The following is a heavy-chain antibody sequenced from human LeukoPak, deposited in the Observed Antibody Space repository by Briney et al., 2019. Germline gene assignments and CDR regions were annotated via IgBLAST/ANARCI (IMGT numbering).Heavy chain of an antibody. J-gene: IGHJ6*03. Sequence: GGSLRLSCVATGFTLSSHWMHWVRQAPGKGLVGVSRINTDGGTTIYEDSVKGRFTISRDNAKNTLFLQLNSLRAEDTGVYYCARVAYSSGRYYYYYMDVWGNGTTVTVSS. D-gene: IGHD5-18*01. CDR1: GFTLSSHW. CDR2: INTDGGTT. CDR3: ARVAYSSGRYYYYYMDV. V-gene: IGHV3-74*01.